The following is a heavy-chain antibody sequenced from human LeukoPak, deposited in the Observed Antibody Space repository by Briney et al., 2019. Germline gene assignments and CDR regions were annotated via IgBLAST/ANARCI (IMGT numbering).Heavy chain of an antibody. CDR2: IRYDGSEK. D-gene: IGHD6-13*01. V-gene: IGHV3-30*02. J-gene: IGHJ4*02. CDR3: AREDSSLGGNYFDY. Sequence: GGSLRLSCAASGFNFNSYDMQWVRQSPGKGPEWVTFIRYDGSEKYYVDSVEGRFTISRDNSKNTLYLQMNSLRAEDTAVYYCAREDSSLGGNYFDYWGQGTLVTVSS. CDR1: GFNFNSYD.